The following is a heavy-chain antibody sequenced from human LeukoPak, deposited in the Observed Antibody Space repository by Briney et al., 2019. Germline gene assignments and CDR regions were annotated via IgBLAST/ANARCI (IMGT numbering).Heavy chain of an antibody. J-gene: IGHJ3*02. V-gene: IGHV3-23*01. D-gene: IGHD5-12*01. CDR3: AKYRLRRAVEDAFDI. CDR1: GFTFSSHG. Sequence: PGGSLRLSCAASGFTFSSHGMSWVRQAPGKGLEWVSAISASGGSTYYADSVKGRFTISRDNSKNTLYLQMNSLRAEDTAVYYCAKYRLRRAVEDAFDIWGQGTMVTVSS. CDR2: ISASGGST.